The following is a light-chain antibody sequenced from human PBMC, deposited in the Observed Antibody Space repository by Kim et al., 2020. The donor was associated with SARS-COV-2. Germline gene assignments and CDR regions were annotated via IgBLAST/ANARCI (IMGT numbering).Light chain of an antibody. CDR3: QQYGSSPYT. CDR1: QTVSSNY. V-gene: IGKV3-20*01. J-gene: IGKJ2*01. CDR2: GAS. Sequence: EIVLTQNPGTLSLSPGERVTLSCRASQTVSSNYLAWYQQRPGQAPRLLISGASSRATGIPDKFSGSGSGTDFTLTISRLEPEDFAVYYCQQYGSSPYTFGQGTKLEI.